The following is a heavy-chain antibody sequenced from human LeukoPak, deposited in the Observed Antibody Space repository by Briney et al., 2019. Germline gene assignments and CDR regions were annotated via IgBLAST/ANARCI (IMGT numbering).Heavy chain of an antibody. CDR3: AKCYNSGMPGDY. V-gene: IGHV3-23*01. D-gene: IGHD2-2*02. CDR2: MSGSGDKT. J-gene: IGHJ4*02. Sequence: GGSLRLSCAASGFTFSSYSMKWVRQAPGKGLEWVSSMSGSGDKTFYADSVKGRFTISRDNSKNTLYLQMNSLRVEDTAVYYCAKCYNSGMPGDYWGQGTLVTVSA. CDR1: GFTFSSYS.